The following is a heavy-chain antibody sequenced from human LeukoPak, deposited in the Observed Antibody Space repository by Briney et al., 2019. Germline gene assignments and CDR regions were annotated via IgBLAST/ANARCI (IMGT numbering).Heavy chain of an antibody. J-gene: IGHJ4*02. Sequence: GASVKVSCKASGYTFTIYAMNWVRQAPGQGLEWMGWINANTGNPTYAQGFTGRFVFSLDTSVSTAYLQISSLKAEDTAVYYCARDSMAAVAGTEIDYWGQGTLVTVSS. CDR2: INANTGNP. CDR3: ARDSMAAVAGTEIDY. D-gene: IGHD6-19*01. V-gene: IGHV7-4-1*02. CDR1: GYTFTIYA.